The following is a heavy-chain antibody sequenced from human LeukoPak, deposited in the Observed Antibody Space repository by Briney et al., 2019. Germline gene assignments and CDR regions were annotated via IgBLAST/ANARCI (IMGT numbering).Heavy chain of an antibody. CDR1: GFTFSSYA. CDR3: AREETVPWYSYGYDYYYYFMDV. V-gene: IGHV3-30*04. CDR2: ISFDGSNK. J-gene: IGHJ6*03. D-gene: IGHD5-18*01. Sequence: PGGSLRLSCAASGFTFSSYAMHWVRQGPGKGLEWVAFISFDGSNKYYADSVKGRFTISRDNSKNTLYLQMNSLRAEDAAVYYCAREETVPWYSYGYDYYYYFMDVWGKGTTVTVSS.